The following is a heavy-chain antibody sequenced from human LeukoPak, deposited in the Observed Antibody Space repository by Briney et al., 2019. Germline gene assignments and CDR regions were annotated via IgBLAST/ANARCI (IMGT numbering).Heavy chain of an antibody. CDR1: GGSISSGSYY. CDR2: IYTSGST. CDR3: ARVRPTVVGPYYYYGMDV. V-gene: IGHV4-61*02. D-gene: IGHD4-23*01. J-gene: IGHJ6*02. Sequence: SQTLSLTCTVSGGSISSGSYYWSWIRQPAGKGLEWIGRIYTSGSTNYNPSLKSRVTISVDTSKNQFSLKLSSVTAADTAVYYCARVRPTVVGPYYYYGMDVWGQGTTVTVSS.